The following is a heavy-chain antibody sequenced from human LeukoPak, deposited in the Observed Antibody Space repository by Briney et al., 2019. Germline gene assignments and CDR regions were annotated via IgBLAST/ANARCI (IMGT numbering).Heavy chain of an antibody. Sequence: ASVMVSCKVSGYTLSELSMHWVRQAPGKGLEWMGGFDPEDGETIYAQKFQGRVTMTEDTSTDTAYMELSRVTYEDTAVYYCATGKRIMITFGGVVVTRYWFDPWGQGTLVTVSP. V-gene: IGHV1-24*01. D-gene: IGHD3-16*02. CDR3: ATGKRIMITFGGVVVTRYWFDP. J-gene: IGHJ5*02. CDR2: FDPEDGET. CDR1: GYTLSELS.